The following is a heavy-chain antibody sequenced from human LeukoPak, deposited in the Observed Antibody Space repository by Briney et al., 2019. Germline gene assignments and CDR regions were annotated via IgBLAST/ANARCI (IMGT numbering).Heavy chain of an antibody. D-gene: IGHD4-17*01. CDR3: ARERSHYGDYGEYYFDY. J-gene: IGHJ4*02. CDR2: IYYSGST. V-gene: IGHV4-31*03. Sequence: SQTLSLTCTVSGGSISSGGYYWSWIRQHPGKGLEWIGYIYYSGSTYYNLSLKSRVTISVDTSKNQFSLKLSSVTAADTAVYYCARERSHYGDYGEYYFDYWGQGTLVTVSS. CDR1: GGSISSGGYY.